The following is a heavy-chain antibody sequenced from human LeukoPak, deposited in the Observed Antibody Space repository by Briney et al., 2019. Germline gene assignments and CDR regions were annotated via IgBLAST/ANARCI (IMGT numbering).Heavy chain of an antibody. J-gene: IGHJ4*02. V-gene: IGHV3-48*03. D-gene: IGHD2-15*01. Sequence: GGSLRLSCAASGFTFSSYEMNWVRQAPGKGLEWVSYISSSGSTIYYADSVKGRFTISRDNVKNSLYLQMNSLRAEDTAVYYCARGPYPGYCSGGSCYVVWDYWGQGTLVTVSS. CDR1: GFTFSSYE. CDR3: ARGPYPGYCSGGSCYVVWDY. CDR2: ISSSGSTI.